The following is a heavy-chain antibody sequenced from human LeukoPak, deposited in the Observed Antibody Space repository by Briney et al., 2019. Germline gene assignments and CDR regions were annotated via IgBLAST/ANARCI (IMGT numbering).Heavy chain of an antibody. Sequence: PGGSLRLSCAASGFTFSSYSMNWVRQAPGKGLEWVSSISSSSSYIYYADSVKGRFTISRDNAKNSLYLQMNSLRAEDTALYYCARWYSSGWHGYYYYYYYMDVWGKGTTVTVSS. J-gene: IGHJ6*03. CDR2: ISSSSSYI. V-gene: IGHV3-21*04. CDR3: ARWYSSGWHGYYYYYYYMDV. CDR1: GFTFSSYS. D-gene: IGHD6-19*01.